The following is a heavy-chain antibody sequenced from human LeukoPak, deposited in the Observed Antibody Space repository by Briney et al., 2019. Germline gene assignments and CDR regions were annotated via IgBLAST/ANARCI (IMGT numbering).Heavy chain of an antibody. CDR3: VRGVGWRDDY. J-gene: IGHJ4*02. V-gene: IGHV3-74*01. D-gene: IGHD3-10*01. Sequence: PGGSLRLSCAASGFTFSSYAMSWVRQAPGKGLVWVSRINSDGSTTTYADSVKGRFTISRDNAKNTLDVQMNSLRAEDTAVYYCVRGVGWRDDYWGQGTLVTVSS. CDR2: INSDGSTT. CDR1: GFTFSSYA.